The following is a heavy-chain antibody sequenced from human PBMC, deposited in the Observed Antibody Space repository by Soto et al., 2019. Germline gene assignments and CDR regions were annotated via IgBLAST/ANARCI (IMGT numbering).Heavy chain of an antibody. CDR2: INPSGGTT. CDR3: ARGTPFDY. Sequence: SLRLSCAPSGFTFRNFAMSWVRQAPGKGLEWLSTINPSGGTTYSVDSVKGRFTISVDTSKNQFSLKLSSVTAADTAVYYCARGTPFDYWGQGTLVTVS. CDR1: GFTFRNFA. V-gene: IGHV3-23*02. J-gene: IGHJ4*02.